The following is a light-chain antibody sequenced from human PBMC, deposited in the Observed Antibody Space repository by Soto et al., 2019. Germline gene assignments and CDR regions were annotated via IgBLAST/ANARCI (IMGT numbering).Light chain of an antibody. J-gene: IGKJ4*01. CDR1: QSVSRSY. CDR2: GAS. CDR3: QQYGSSPPVT. V-gene: IGKV3-20*01. Sequence: EIVLTQSPGTLSLSPGERATLSCRASQSVSRSYLAWYQQKPGQAPRLLSYGASSRATGIPDRFSGSGSGTDFTLTISRLEPEDFAVYYCQQYGSSPPVTFGGGTKVEIK.